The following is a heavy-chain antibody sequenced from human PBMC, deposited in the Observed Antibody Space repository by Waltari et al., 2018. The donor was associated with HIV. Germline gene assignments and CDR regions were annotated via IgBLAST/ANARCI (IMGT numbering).Heavy chain of an antibody. CDR2: TYYSGST. CDR1: GGSISSYY. V-gene: IGHV4-59*01. D-gene: IGHD1-26*01. CDR3: ARDRGWELLDI. J-gene: IGHJ3*02. Sequence: QVQLQESGPGLVKPSETLSLTCTVSGGSISSYYWSWIRQPPGKGLEWIGYTYYSGSTNYNPSLRRRVTISVDTSKNQFSLKLSSVTAADTAVYYCARDRGWELLDIWGQGTMVTVSS.